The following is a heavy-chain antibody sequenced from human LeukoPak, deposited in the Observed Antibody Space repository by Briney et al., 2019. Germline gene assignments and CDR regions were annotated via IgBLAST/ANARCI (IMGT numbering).Heavy chain of an antibody. Sequence: GGSLRLSCAASGFTFSDYNMRWLRQAPGKGLEWVSYISSSGSTIYYADSVKGRFTISRDNAKDSLYLQMNSLRAEDTAVYYCARLLYDILTGYNDYWGQGTPVTVSS. J-gene: IGHJ4*02. D-gene: IGHD3-9*01. CDR3: ARLLYDILTGYNDY. CDR1: GFTFSDYN. CDR2: ISSSGSTI. V-gene: IGHV3-11*04.